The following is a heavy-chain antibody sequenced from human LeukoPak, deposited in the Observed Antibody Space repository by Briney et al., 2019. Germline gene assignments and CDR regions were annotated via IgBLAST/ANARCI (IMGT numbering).Heavy chain of an antibody. CDR2: ISGSGART. D-gene: IGHD3-10*01. V-gene: IGHV3-23*01. J-gene: IGHJ3*01. Sequence: GGSLRLSCTASGVTFSNYAMNWGRQGPGEGLEWGSGISGSGARTYFAVSVKGRFTISRDNSRNTQYLQMNILSDEDTAVYYCAKGTLPLARDDVFDVWGQGTIIIVS. CDR3: AKGTLPLARDDVFDV. CDR1: GVTFSNYA.